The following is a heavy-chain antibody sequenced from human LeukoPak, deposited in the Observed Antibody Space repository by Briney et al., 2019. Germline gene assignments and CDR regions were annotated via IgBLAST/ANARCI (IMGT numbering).Heavy chain of an antibody. CDR2: ISDTGNA. V-gene: IGHV3-53*01. D-gene: IGHD2-15*01. Sequence: GGSLRLSCAASGFTVSSNYMSWVRQAPGKGLEWVSAISDTGNAYHADSVKGRFTISRDSSKNTLFLQMNRLRPEDAAVYYCAKAPVTTCRGAFCYPFDYWGLGTLVTVSS. CDR1: GFTVSSNY. J-gene: IGHJ4*02. CDR3: AKAPVTTCRGAFCYPFDY.